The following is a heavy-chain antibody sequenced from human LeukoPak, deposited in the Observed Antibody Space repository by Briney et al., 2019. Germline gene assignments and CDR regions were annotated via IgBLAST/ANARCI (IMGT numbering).Heavy chain of an antibody. CDR3: AREGGYYDSNGYYLTFDY. D-gene: IGHD3-22*01. CDR1: GFTFSSYG. CDR2: IRYDGSNK. Sequence: GGSLRLSCAASGFTFSSYGMHWVRQAPGKGLEWVAFIRYDGSNKYYADSVKGRFTISRDNAKNSLYLQMNSLRAEDTAVYYCAREGGYYDSNGYYLTFDYWGQGTLVTVSS. V-gene: IGHV3-30*02. J-gene: IGHJ4*02.